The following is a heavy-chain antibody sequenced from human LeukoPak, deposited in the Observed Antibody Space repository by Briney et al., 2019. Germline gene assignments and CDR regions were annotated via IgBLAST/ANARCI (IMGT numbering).Heavy chain of an antibody. J-gene: IGHJ5*01. Sequence: GASVKVSCKASGYSFNDKYLHWVRQAPGQGLEWMGSINPNSGGTNYAQKFQGRVTMTTDTSMSTAYMELSRLTSDDTAVYYCARAGGRSWFDSWGQGTLVTVSS. CDR2: INPNSGGT. CDR1: GYSFNDKY. V-gene: IGHV1-2*02. CDR3: ARAGGRSWFDS.